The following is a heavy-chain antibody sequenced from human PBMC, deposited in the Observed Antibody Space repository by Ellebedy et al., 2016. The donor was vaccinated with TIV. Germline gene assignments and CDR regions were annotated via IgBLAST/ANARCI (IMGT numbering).Heavy chain of an antibody. CDR2: INPNSGGT. D-gene: IGHD1-26*01. CDR1: GYTFTGYY. V-gene: IGHV1-2*04. J-gene: IGHJ4*02. CDR3: ARDGGSYSDFDY. Sequence: AASVKVSCKASGYTFTGYYMHWVRQAHGQGLEWMGWINPNSGGTNYAPKFQGWVTMTRDTSISTAYMELSRLRSADTAVYYCARDGGSYSDFDYWGQGTLVTVSS.